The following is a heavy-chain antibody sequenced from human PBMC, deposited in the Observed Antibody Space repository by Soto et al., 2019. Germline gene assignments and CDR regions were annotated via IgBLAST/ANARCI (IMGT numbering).Heavy chain of an antibody. CDR1: GYTFTSYG. D-gene: IGHD3-22*01. CDR3: ARDPNDSSAYYHHYYYGMDV. Sequence: QIQLMQSAAEVKKPGASVKVSCKASGYTFTSYGIHWVRQAPGQRLEWTGWINAGNGKTKYSEKFQGRVTIHRDTSASTAYLELSSLRSEDTAVYYCARDPNDSSAYYHHYYYGMDVWGQGTTVTVSS. J-gene: IGHJ6*02. CDR2: INAGNGKT. V-gene: IGHV1-3*01.